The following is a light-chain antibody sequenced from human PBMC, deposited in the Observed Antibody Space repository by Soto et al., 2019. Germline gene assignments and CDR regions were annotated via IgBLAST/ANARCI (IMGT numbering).Light chain of an antibody. J-gene: IGLJ1*01. V-gene: IGLV2-11*01. CDR2: DVT. Sequence: QSALTQPRSVSGSPRQSVTISCTGTSSDVGGYNFVSWYQQHPGKAPKLMIYDVTKRPSGVPDRFSGSKSGNTASLTISGLQADDEADYYCCSYAGNYVFGTGTKLTVL. CDR3: CSYAGNYV. CDR1: SSDVGGYNF.